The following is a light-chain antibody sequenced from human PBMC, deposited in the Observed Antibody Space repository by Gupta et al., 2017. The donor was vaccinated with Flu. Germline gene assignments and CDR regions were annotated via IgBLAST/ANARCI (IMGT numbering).Light chain of an antibody. Sequence: RAGAVPSDHYPYWFQQKPGQAPRTLMYDTSDKHSWTPARFSGSLLGGKAALTLSGAQPEDEADYYCLLLYSGARVFGGGTKLTVL. CDR2: DTS. J-gene: IGLJ3*02. CDR1: AGAVPSDHY. V-gene: IGLV7-46*01. CDR3: LLLYSGARV.